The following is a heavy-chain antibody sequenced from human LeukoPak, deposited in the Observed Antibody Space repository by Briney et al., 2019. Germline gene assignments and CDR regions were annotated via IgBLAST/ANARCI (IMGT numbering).Heavy chain of an antibody. J-gene: IGHJ3*02. V-gene: IGHV4-61*02. CDR1: GDSISSGDYY. CDR2: ISSSGST. D-gene: IGHD3-22*01. CDR3: ARGPYSYDSSGAFDI. Sequence: SETLSLTCTVSGDSISSGDYYWSWIRQPAGKGLDWLGRISSSGSTNYNPSLKSRVTIAVDTSKNQFSLKLSSVTAADTAVYFCARGPYSYDSSGAFDIWGQGTMVTVSS.